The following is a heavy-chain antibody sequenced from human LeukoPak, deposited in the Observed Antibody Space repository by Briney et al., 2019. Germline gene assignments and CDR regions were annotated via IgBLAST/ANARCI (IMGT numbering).Heavy chain of an antibody. CDR1: GTYW. CDR2: INSDGSWT. V-gene: IGHV3-74*01. Sequence: GGSLRLSCAASGTYWMHWVRQAPGKGLVWVPHINSDGSWTGYADSVKGRFTISKDNAKNTVSLQMNNLRAEDTAVYYCAKDLMSGYSYGYPFDYWGQGTLVTVSS. D-gene: IGHD5-18*01. J-gene: IGHJ4*02. CDR3: AKDLMSGYSYGYPFDY.